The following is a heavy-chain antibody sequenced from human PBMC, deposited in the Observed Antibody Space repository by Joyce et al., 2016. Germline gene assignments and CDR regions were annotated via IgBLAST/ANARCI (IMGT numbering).Heavy chain of an antibody. Sequence: QVQLQQWGAGLLKPSETLSLTCGVHGASFSDLHWSWVRQPPGKGLEWIGEIDHSGTIYYNPSLKSRVTISQDMSNNQFSRNLTSVTAADTAVYYCARVWGIVALRFYYGMDVWGQGTTVTVSS. J-gene: IGHJ6*02. CDR1: GASFSDLH. V-gene: IGHV4-34*01. D-gene: IGHD6-13*01. CDR3: ARVWGIVALRFYYGMDV. CDR2: IDHSGTI.